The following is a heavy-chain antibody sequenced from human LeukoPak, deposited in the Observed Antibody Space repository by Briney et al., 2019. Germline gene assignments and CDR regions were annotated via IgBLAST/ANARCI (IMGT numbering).Heavy chain of an antibody. CDR2: IWYDGSNK. D-gene: IGHD3-9*01. CDR1: GFTFSSYG. V-gene: IGHV3-33*01. Sequence: GGSLRLSCAASGFTFSSYGIHWVRQAPGKGLEWVAVIWYDGSNKYYADSVKGRFTISRDNSKNTLHLQMNSLRAEDTAVYYCARDRYYDILTGYSGDYFDYWGQGTLVTVSS. J-gene: IGHJ4*02. CDR3: ARDRYYDILTGYSGDYFDY.